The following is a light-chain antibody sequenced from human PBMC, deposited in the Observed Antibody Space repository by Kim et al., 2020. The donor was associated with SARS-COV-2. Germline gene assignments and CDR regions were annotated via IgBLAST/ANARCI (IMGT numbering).Light chain of an antibody. CDR1: NIGSKS. CDR3: QVWDSSSDHPYV. J-gene: IGLJ1*01. Sequence: PGKTARITWGGNNIGSKSVHWYQQKPSQAPVLVIYYDSDRPSGIPERFSGSNSGNTATLTISRVEAGDEADYYCQVWDSSSDHPYVFGTGTKVTVL. V-gene: IGLV3-21*04. CDR2: YDS.